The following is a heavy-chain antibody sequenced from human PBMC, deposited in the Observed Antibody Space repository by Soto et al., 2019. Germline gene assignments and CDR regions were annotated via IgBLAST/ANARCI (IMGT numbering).Heavy chain of an antibody. CDR3: SIAPDTPPVLGVVRPYFFDF. CDR2: IFYSDSF. CDR1: GGSISSGGSY. D-gene: IGHD3-3*01. V-gene: IGHV4-31*03. Sequence: SETLSLTCTVSGGSISSGGSYWSWIRQRPGKGLEWIGYIFYSDSFYYTPSLKGRVVILADTSKNQFTLKLSSVTDVDTAVYYFSIAPDTPPVLGVVRPYFFDFWGKGTLVTVSS. J-gene: IGHJ4*02.